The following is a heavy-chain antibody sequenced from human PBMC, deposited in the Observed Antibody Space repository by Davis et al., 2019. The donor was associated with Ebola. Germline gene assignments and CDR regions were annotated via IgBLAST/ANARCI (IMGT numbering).Heavy chain of an antibody. Sequence: GESLKISCAAPGFIVSDKYMSWVRQAPGKGLEWVSVIYRDGRMYHADSVKGRFTISRDNANNSLYLQMNSLRAEDTAVYYCARDYNGPAIVWGQGTTVTVSS. CDR3: ARDYNGPAIV. J-gene: IGHJ6*02. V-gene: IGHV3-66*01. CDR1: GFIVSDKY. D-gene: IGHD3-10*01. CDR2: IYRDGRM.